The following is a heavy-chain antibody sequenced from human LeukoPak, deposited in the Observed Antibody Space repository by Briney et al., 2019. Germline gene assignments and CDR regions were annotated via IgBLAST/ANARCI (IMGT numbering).Heavy chain of an antibody. CDR3: ARDSHVNAFDI. CDR1: GYTFTSNY. D-gene: IGHD3-10*02. J-gene: IGHJ3*02. Sequence: ASVKVSCKASGYTFTSNYMLWVRQAPGQGLEWMGIINPSGGSTSYAQKFQGRVTVTRDTSTSTVYMELSSLSSEDTAVYYCARDSHVNAFDIWGQGTMVTVSS. V-gene: IGHV1-46*01. CDR2: INPSGGST.